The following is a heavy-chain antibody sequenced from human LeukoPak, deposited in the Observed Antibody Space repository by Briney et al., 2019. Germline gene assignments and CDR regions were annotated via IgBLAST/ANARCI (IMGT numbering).Heavy chain of an antibody. V-gene: IGHV3-23*01. D-gene: IGHD2-15*01. Sequence: GGSLRLSCAASGFTFSSFGMSWVRQAPGKGLEWVSTISGSGSITYYADSMKGRFTISRDNSKNTLYLQLNSLRAEDTAVYYCAKKNGRSGGSSTRGPFDPWGQGTLVTVSS. CDR2: ISGSGSIT. J-gene: IGHJ5*02. CDR1: GFTFSSFG. CDR3: AKKNGRSGGSSTRGPFDP.